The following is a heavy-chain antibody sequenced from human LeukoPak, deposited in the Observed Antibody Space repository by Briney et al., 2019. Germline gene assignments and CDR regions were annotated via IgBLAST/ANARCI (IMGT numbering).Heavy chain of an antibody. CDR1: GFTFSSYA. CDR3: AKDLLAGELPDY. V-gene: IGHV3-23*01. Sequence: PPGGSLRLSCAASGFTFSSYAMSWVRQAPGKGLEWVSAISGSGGSTYYADSVKGRFTISRDNSKNTLYLQMNSLRAEDTAVYYCAKDLLAGELPDYWGQGTLVTVSS. CDR2: ISGSGGST. J-gene: IGHJ4*02. D-gene: IGHD1-7*01.